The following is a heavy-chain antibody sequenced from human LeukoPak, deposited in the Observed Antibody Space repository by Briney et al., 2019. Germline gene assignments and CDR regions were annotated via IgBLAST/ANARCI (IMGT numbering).Heavy chain of an antibody. CDR3: VRGGEIGFDS. CDR2: IGTGGNT. CDR1: GFTFSRYD. D-gene: IGHD3-16*01. J-gene: IGHJ5*01. V-gene: IGHV3-13*04. Sequence: PGGSLRLSCAASGFTFSRYDMHWVRQATEKGLEWISSIGTGGNTYYIGSVKGRFTISRENAKSSLYLQMNSLRAGDTAVYYCVRGGEIGFDSWGQGTLVTVSS.